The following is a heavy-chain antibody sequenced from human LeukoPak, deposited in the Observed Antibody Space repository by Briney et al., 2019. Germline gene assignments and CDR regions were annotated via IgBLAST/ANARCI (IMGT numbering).Heavy chain of an antibody. CDR2: IKQDGSEK. J-gene: IGHJ5*02. CDR3: AREAPHYYDFWSGYPEPNWFDP. Sequence: GGSLRLSCAASGFTFSSYWMSWVRQAPGKGLEWVANIKQDGSEKYYVDSVKGRFTISRDNAKNSLYLQMNSLRAEDTAVYYCAREAPHYYDFWSGYPEPNWFDPWGQGTLVTVSS. D-gene: IGHD3-3*01. V-gene: IGHV3-7*01. CDR1: GFTFSSYW.